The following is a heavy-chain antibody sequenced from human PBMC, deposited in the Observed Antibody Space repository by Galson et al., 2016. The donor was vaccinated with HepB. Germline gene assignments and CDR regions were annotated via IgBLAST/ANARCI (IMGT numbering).Heavy chain of an antibody. V-gene: IGHV6-1*01. D-gene: IGHD7-27*01. CDR2: TYYRSKWYN. CDR3: ARAETNWDGGGDHWSDP. J-gene: IGHJ5*02. CDR1: GDSVTNNGAA. Sequence: CAISGDSVTNNGAAWTWIRQSPSRGLEWLGRTYYRSKWYNTYAVSVKSRITINPDTSKNQFSLQLNSVTPEDTAVYYCARAETNWDGGGDHWSDPWGQGTLVTVSS.